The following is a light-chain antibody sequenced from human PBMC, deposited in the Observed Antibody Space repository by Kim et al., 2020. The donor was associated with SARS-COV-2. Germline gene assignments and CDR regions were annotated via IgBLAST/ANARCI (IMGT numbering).Light chain of an antibody. CDR3: QQYDDWPPVT. J-gene: IGKJ5*01. Sequence: EIVMTQSPPIVSVSPGERVTLSCRASQSVGINLAWYQQKFGQAPRLLIYGASTRTTGTPARFSGSGSGTDFTLTVSSLQSEDFALYYCQQYDDWPPVTFGQGTRLEIK. CDR2: GAS. CDR1: QSVGIN. V-gene: IGKV3-15*01.